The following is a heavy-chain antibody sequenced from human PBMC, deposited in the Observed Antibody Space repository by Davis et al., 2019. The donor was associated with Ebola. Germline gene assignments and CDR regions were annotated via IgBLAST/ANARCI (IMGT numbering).Heavy chain of an antibody. CDR3: VTEVIILMTSDF. CDR2: IRREGASGTR. D-gene: IGHD2-8*02. CDR1: GITFTNVR. V-gene: IGHV3-15*07. Sequence: SLIISCAAAGITFTNVRMNWVRPAPGEGLERGGLIRREGASGTRDYAASAKGRFTICRDNSKSKVYLQMNRLTTEDTAVYYCVTEVIILMTSDFWGQGSLVTVSS. J-gene: IGHJ4*02.